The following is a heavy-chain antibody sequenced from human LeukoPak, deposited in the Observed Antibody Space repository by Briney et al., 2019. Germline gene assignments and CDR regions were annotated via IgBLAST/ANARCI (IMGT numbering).Heavy chain of an antibody. V-gene: IGHV1-69*04. D-gene: IGHD3-3*01. CDR2: IIPIFGIA. J-gene: IGHJ5*02. Sequence: SVNVSCKASGGTFSSYAISWVRQAPGQGLEGMGRIIPIFGIANYAQKFQGRVTITADKSTSTAYMELRSLRSEDTAVYYCARVLEYSGRWFDPWGQGTLVTVSS. CDR1: GGTFSSYA. CDR3: ARVLEYSGRWFDP.